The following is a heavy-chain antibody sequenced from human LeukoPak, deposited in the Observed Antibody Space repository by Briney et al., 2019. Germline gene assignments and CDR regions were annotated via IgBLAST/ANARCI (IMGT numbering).Heavy chain of an antibody. J-gene: IGHJ4*02. CDR1: GFSVSNYY. V-gene: IGHV3-11*01. CDR3: AREQWFRWEY. CDR2: IPNDDSVI. D-gene: IGHD3-22*01. Sequence: PGGSLRLSCEASGFSVSNYYMVWVRQPPGKGLECISYIPNDDSVIYYADSVRGRLSVSRDSAKSSLSLQLNSLRAEDTAVYYCAREQWFRWEYWGQGILVTVSS.